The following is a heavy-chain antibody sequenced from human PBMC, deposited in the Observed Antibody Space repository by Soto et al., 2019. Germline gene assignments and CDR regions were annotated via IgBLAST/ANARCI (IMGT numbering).Heavy chain of an antibody. Sequence: QVQLVESGGGVVQPGRSLRLSCAASGFTFSSYGMHWVRQTPAKGLEWVVVIWYDGGDKYYADSVKGRFTISRDNSKNTLYLQMNSLRAEDTAVYYCAREEVKNSDAFDIWGQGTVVSVSS. CDR1: GFTFSSYG. J-gene: IGHJ3*02. D-gene: IGHD1-7*01. CDR3: AREEVKNSDAFDI. CDR2: IWYDGGDK. V-gene: IGHV3-33*01.